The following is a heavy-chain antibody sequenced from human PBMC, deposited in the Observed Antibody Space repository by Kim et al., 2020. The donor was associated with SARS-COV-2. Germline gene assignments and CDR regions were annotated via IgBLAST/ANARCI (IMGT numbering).Heavy chain of an antibody. CDR2: IYHSGST. J-gene: IGHJ4*01. V-gene: IGHV4-38-2*02. CDR3: ARDPLYYYDSSGYSCFD. D-gene: IGHD3-22*01. Sequence: SETLSLTCTVSGYSISSGYYWGWIRQPPGKGLEWIGSIYHSGSTYYNPSLKSRVTISVDTSKNQFSLKLSSVTAADTAVYYCARDPLYYYDSSGYSCFD. CDR1: GYSISSGYY.